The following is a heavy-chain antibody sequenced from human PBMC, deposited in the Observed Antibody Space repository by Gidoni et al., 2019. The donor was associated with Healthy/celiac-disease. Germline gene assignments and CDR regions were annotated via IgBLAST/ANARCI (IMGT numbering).Heavy chain of an antibody. CDR1: VFTFSSYA. Sequence: EVQLLESAGGLVQPGGSLRLSCAPSVFTFSSYAMSWVRQAPGKGLEWVSAISGSGGSKYYAESVKGRFTISRDNSKNTLYLQMNSQRAEDTAVYYCAKDHKAYGDYNFDYWGQGTLVTVSS. CDR3: AKDHKAYGDYNFDY. J-gene: IGHJ4*02. D-gene: IGHD4-17*01. CDR2: ISGSGGSK. V-gene: IGHV3-23*01.